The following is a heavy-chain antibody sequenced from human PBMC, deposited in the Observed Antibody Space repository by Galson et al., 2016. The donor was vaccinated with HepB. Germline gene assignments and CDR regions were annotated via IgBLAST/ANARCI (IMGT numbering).Heavy chain of an antibody. CDR2: IQLIDSHT. V-gene: IGHV5-51*01. CDR1: GYNFTSEF. J-gene: IGHJ2*01. Sequence: QSGAEVKKPGESLRISCKGSGYNFTSEFIGWVRQLPGKGLEWMGIIQLIDSHTRYSPSFQGHVTISADNSISTAYLEWSSLKASDTAMYYCARRRTSGYYPLYFDLWGSGTLVIVTS. D-gene: IGHD3-22*01. CDR3: ARRRTSGYYPLYFDL.